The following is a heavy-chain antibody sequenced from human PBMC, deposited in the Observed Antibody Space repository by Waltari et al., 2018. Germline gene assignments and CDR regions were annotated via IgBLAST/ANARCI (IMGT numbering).Heavy chain of an antibody. Sequence: QVQLVESGGGVVHPGRSLRLSCEASGFTFRYHAMHWVRQAPGKGLEWGAGISDDGSEEDYADSVRGRFTISRDDSKDTVNLQMNSLRPEDTAVYYCARDGPLQIQSWYSFDYWGQGTLVTVSS. CDR2: ISDDGSEE. CDR3: ARDGPLQIQSWYSFDY. J-gene: IGHJ4*02. D-gene: IGHD5-18*01. CDR1: GFTFRYHA. V-gene: IGHV3-30*07.